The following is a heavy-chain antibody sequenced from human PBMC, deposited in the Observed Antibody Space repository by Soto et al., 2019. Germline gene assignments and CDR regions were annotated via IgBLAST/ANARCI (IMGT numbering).Heavy chain of an antibody. Sequence: EVQLLESGGDLVQPGGSLRLSCAASGFTFGDFAMNWFRQAPGKGLEWVSGITGGGDYTFYADSVKGRFTISRVQSKNTVYLQMNSLRAEDTALYYCVKKIAGTTTNGAYWYFDLWGRGTLVTVSS. CDR2: ITGGGDYT. CDR1: GFTFGDFA. D-gene: IGHD2-8*01. CDR3: VKKIAGTTTNGAYWYFDL. J-gene: IGHJ2*01. V-gene: IGHV3-23*01.